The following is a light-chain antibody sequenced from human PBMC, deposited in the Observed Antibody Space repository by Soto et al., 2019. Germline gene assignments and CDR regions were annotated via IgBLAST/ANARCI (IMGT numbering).Light chain of an antibody. CDR2: GAS. J-gene: IGKJ1*01. CDR1: QSVSSN. CDR3: QQYGSSGT. V-gene: IGKV3-20*01. Sequence: ERVMTQSPATLSVSPGERATLSCRASQSVSSNLAWYQQTPGQAPRLLIYGASTRATGIPDRLSGSGSGTDFTLTISRLEPEDFAVYYCQQYGSSGTFGQGTKVDI.